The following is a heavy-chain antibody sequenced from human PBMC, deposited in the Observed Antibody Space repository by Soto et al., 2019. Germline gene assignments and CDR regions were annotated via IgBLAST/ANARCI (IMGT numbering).Heavy chain of an antibody. CDR2: ISAYNGNT. CDR1: GYTFTSYG. V-gene: IGHV1-18*04. D-gene: IGHD6-13*01. CDR3: ARDPFEAAGPDWFDP. J-gene: IGHJ5*02. Sequence: ASVKVSCTASGYTFTSYGISWVRQAPGQGLEWMGWISAYNGNTNYAQKLQGRVTMTTDTSTSTAYMELRSLRSDDTAVYYCARDPFEAAGPDWFDPWGQGTLVTVSS.